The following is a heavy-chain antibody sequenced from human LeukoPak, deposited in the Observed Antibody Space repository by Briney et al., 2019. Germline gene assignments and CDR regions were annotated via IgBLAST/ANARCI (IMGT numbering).Heavy chain of an antibody. CDR1: GFTFSSYG. CDR2: ISYDGSNK. D-gene: IGHD1-26*01. J-gene: IGHJ4*02. Sequence: GGSLRLSCAASGFTFSSYGMHWVRQAPGKGLEWVAVISYDGSNKYYADSVKGRFTISRDNSENTLYLQMNSLRAEDTAVYYCAKVSRKWELRTTTEFGYWGQGTLVTVSS. CDR3: AKVSRKWELRTTTEFGY. V-gene: IGHV3-30*18.